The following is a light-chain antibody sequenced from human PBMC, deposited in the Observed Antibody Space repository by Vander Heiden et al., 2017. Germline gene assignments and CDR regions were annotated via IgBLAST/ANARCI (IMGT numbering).Light chain of an antibody. CDR2: GAT. Sequence: EIVLTQSPGTRSLSLGERATLSCSASQSVSSSHLAWYQQKPGQAPRLLIYGATSRATGLPDRFSGRGSWTDFTLTVRRLEPEDFAVYYCQQYGSSPPYTFGQGTKLEIK. J-gene: IGKJ2*01. V-gene: IGKV3-20*01. CDR3: QQYGSSPPYT. CDR1: QSVSSSH.